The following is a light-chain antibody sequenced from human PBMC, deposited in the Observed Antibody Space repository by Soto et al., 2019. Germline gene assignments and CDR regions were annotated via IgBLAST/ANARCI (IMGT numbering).Light chain of an antibody. V-gene: IGKV3-20*01. Sequence: EIVLTQSPGTLSLSPGERATLSCRASQSVSSSYLAWYQQKPGQAPRLLIYGASSRATGIPDRFIGSGSGTDFTLTISRLEPEDFAVYYCHQYGGSPRTLGQGTKVEIK. J-gene: IGKJ1*01. CDR1: QSVSSSY. CDR2: GAS. CDR3: HQYGGSPRT.